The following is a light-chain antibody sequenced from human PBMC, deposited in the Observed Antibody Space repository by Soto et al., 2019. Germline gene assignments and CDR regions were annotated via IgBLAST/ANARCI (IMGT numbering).Light chain of an antibody. CDR3: QQYGSPHT. Sequence: EIVLTQSPGPPSLSPGERATLSCRASQSVSSSYLAWYQQKPGQAPRLLIDGASSRATGIPDRFSGSGSGTDFTLTISRLEPEDFAVYYCQQYGSPHTFGGGTKVDIK. V-gene: IGKV3-20*01. J-gene: IGKJ4*01. CDR1: QSVSSSY. CDR2: GAS.